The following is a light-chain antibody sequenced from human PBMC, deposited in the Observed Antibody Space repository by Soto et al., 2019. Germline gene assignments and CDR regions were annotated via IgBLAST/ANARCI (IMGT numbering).Light chain of an antibody. Sequence: QSVLTQPASVSGSPGQSITISCTGTSSDVGSYNLVSWYQQHPGKAPKLMIYEGSKRPSGVSNRFPGSKSGNTASLTISGLQAEDEADYYCCSYAGSSTSPYVFGTGTKVTVL. CDR2: EGS. J-gene: IGLJ1*01. CDR3: CSYAGSSTSPYV. CDR1: SSDVGSYNL. V-gene: IGLV2-23*01.